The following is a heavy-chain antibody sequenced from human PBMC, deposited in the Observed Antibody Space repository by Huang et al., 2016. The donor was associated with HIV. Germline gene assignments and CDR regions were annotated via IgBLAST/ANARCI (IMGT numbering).Heavy chain of an antibody. D-gene: IGHD5-18*01. CDR3: AMGYGPFDF. Sequence: EVHLVESGGGLVQPGGSLILSCAASGFTFSSYSMTWVRQTPGKGVEGVSYISSTGSAKYDADSVKDRFTISRDKANNSLYLQMNSLRAEDAGVYFCAMGYGPFDFWGQGTLVTVSS. V-gene: IGHV3-48*01. CDR1: GFTFSSYS. CDR2: ISSTGSAK. J-gene: IGHJ4*02.